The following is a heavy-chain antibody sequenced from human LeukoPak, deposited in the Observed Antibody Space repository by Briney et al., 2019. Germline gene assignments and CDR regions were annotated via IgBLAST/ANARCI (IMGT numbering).Heavy chain of an antibody. CDR1: GFSLSTGGVG. CDR3: SHSLQYCSGGTCYTSYYYGMDV. Sequence: SGPTLVKPTQTLTLTCTFSGFSLSTGGVGVGWIRQPPGKALEWLALIYWNGDKRYSPSLKSRLTITKDTSKNQVVLIMTNMDPVDTATYYCSHSLQYCSGGTCYTSYYYGMDVWGQGTTVTVSS. D-gene: IGHD2-15*01. V-gene: IGHV2-5*01. CDR2: IYWNGDK. J-gene: IGHJ6*02.